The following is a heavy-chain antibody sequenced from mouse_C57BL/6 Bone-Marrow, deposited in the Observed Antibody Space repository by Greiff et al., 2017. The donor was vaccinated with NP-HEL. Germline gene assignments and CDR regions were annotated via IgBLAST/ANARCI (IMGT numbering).Heavy chain of an antibody. J-gene: IGHJ2*01. Sequence: EVQLQESGGGLVKPGGSLKLSCAASGFTFSSYTMSWVRQTPEKRLEWVATISGGGGNTYYPDSVKGRFTISRDNAKNTLYLQMSSLRSEDTALYYCASPASDYWGQGTTLTVSS. CDR2: ISGGGGNT. CDR3: ASPASDY. D-gene: IGHD6-1*01. CDR1: GFTFSSYT. V-gene: IGHV5-9*01.